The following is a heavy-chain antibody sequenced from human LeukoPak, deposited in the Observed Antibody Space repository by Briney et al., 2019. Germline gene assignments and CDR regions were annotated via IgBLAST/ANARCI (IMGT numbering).Heavy chain of an antibody. Sequence: GGSLRLSCAASGFTVSSNYMNWVRQAPGKGLEWLSYIGSSGGTIGCADSVKGRFTISRDNAKNSLYLQMNSLRAEDTAVYYCARDLSGSYYFDYWGQGTLVTVSS. CDR1: GFTVSSNY. J-gene: IGHJ4*02. D-gene: IGHD1-26*01. CDR3: ARDLSGSYYFDY. CDR2: IGSSGGTI. V-gene: IGHV3-48*04.